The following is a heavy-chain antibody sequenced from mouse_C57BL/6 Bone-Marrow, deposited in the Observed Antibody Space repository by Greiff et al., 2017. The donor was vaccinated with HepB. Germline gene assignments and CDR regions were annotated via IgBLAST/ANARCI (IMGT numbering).Heavy chain of an antibody. V-gene: IGHV3-6*01. Sequence: DVHLVESGPGLVKPSQSLSLTCSVTGYSITSGYYWNWIRQFPGNKLEWMGYISYDGSNNYNPSLKNRISITRDTSKNQFFLKLNSVTTEDTATYYCARVEDYGSTPYAMDYWGQGTSVTVSS. CDR1: GYSITSGYY. D-gene: IGHD1-1*01. CDR2: ISYDGSN. J-gene: IGHJ4*01. CDR3: ARVEDYGSTPYAMDY.